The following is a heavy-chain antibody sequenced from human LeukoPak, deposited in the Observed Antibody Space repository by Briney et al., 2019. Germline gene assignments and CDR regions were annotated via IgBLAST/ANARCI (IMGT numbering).Heavy chain of an antibody. J-gene: IGHJ1*01. CDR1: GFTVSSSY. CDR3: AKEGSSGWYIAEYFQH. V-gene: IGHV3-66*03. CDR2: IYSTGST. D-gene: IGHD6-19*01. Sequence: PGGSLRLSCAASGFTVSSSYMNWVRQAPGKGLEWVSVIYSTGSTQYADSVKGRFTISRDNSKNTLYLQMNSLRAEDTAVYYCAKEGSSGWYIAEYFQHWGQGTLVTVSS.